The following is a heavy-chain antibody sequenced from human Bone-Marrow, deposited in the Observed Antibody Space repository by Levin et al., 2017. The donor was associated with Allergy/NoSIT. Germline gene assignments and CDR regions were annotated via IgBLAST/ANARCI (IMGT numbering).Heavy chain of an antibody. CDR3: ARDSKTGLFDS. V-gene: IGHV1-69*06. CDR1: GGSFNSRV. Sequence: SVKVSCKTSGGSFNSRVISWVRQAPGQGLEWMGGIIPVFDKTNYAQKFQGRVTITADKSTTTVYMELRSLRSDDTAFYYCARDSKTGLFDSWGQGTLVTVSS. J-gene: IGHJ4*02. D-gene: IGHD1-1*01. CDR2: IIPVFDKT.